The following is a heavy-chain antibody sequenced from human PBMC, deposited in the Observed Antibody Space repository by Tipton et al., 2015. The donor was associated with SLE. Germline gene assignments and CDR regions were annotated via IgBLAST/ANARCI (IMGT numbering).Heavy chain of an antibody. D-gene: IGHD4-23*01. J-gene: IGHJ4*02. CDR1: GFTFSNNW. V-gene: IGHV3-7*01. CDR2: IRGDGNEK. CDR3: ARASYPTYDGRGHGGVYFDS. Sequence: GSLRLSCVASGFTFSNNWMTWVRQVPGKGLEWLANIRGDGNEKFYVDSVKGRFTVSRDNAKNSLYLQMNSLRVEDTAIYYCARASYPTYDGRGHGGVYFDSWGQGTLVTVSS.